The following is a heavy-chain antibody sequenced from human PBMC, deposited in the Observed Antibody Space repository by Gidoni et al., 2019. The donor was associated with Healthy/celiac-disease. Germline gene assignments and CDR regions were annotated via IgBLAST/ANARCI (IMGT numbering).Heavy chain of an antibody. V-gene: IGHV1-8*02. Sequence: QVQLVQSRAEGKTPADSVEVTCTTSGYTITSYDINWVRQATGQRLEWMGWMNPNRGNTGYAQKFQGRVTMTRNTSISTAYMELSSLRSEDTAVYYCARGDCSSTSCYYYFDYWGQGTLVTVSS. D-gene: IGHD2-2*01. CDR3: ARGDCSSTSCYYYFDY. CDR2: MNPNRGNT. J-gene: IGHJ4*02. CDR1: GYTITSYD.